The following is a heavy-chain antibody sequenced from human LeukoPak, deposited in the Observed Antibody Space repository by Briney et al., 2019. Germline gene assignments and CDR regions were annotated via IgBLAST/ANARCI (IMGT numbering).Heavy chain of an antibody. J-gene: IGHJ4*02. V-gene: IGHV4-59*12. CDR1: GGSISSYY. Sequence: SETLSLTCTVSGGSISSYYWSWIRQPPGKGLEWIGSIYYSGSTYYNPSLKSRVTISVDTSKNQFSLKLSSVTAADTAVYYCARDRGYSYGYGEGGFDYWGQGTLVTVSS. D-gene: IGHD5-18*01. CDR3: ARDRGYSYGYGEGGFDY. CDR2: IYYSGST.